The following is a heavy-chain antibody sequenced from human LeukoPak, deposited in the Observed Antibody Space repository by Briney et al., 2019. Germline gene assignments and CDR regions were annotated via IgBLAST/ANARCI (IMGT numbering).Heavy chain of an antibody. CDR3: ARGGGNGYNYRFDY. CDR2: IIPIFGIT. Sequence: SVKVSCKASGGTFSSYAISWVRQAPGQGLEWMGRIIPIFGITNYAQKFQGRVTITADKSTSTAYMELSSLRSEDTAVYYCARGGGNGYNYRFDYWGQGTLVTVSS. D-gene: IGHD5-24*01. CDR1: GGTFSSYA. J-gene: IGHJ4*02. V-gene: IGHV1-69*04.